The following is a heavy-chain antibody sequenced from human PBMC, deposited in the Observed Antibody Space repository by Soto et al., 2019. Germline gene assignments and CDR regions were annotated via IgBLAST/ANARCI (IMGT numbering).Heavy chain of an antibody. Sequence: QVQLVQSGAEVKKPGASVKVSCKASGYTFTSYDINWVRQATGQGLEWMGWMNPNSGNTGYAQKFQGRVTMTRNTSISTAYMELSSLRSQDTAVYYCARGIVVVTANWFDPWGQGTLVTVSS. CDR1: GYTFTSYD. CDR2: MNPNSGNT. D-gene: IGHD2-21*02. J-gene: IGHJ5*02. V-gene: IGHV1-8*01. CDR3: ARGIVVVTANWFDP.